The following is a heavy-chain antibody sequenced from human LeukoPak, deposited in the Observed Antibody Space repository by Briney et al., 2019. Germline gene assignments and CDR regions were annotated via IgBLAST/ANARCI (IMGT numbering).Heavy chain of an antibody. CDR3: AKEIFDPINHDYSNY. CDR2: ISGSGGST. CDR1: GFTFSSYA. D-gene: IGHD4-11*01. J-gene: IGHJ4*02. Sequence: GGSLRLSCAASGFTFSSYAMSWVRQAPGKGLEWVSAISGSGGSTYYADSVKGRFTISRDNSKNTLYLQMNSLRAEDAAVYYCAKEIFDPINHDYSNYWGQGTLVTVSS. V-gene: IGHV3-23*01.